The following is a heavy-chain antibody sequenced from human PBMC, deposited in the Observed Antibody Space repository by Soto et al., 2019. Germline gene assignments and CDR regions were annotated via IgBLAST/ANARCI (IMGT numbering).Heavy chain of an antibody. V-gene: IGHV3-30-3*01. CDR1: GFTFSSYA. D-gene: IGHD3-22*01. Sequence: LRLSCAASGFTFSSYAMHWVRQAPGKGLEWVAVISYDGSNKYYADSVKGRFTISRDNSKNTLYLQMNSLRAEDTAVYYCAREVTMIVVVHTGYFDYWGQGTLVTVSS. CDR3: AREVTMIVVVHTGYFDY. CDR2: ISYDGSNK. J-gene: IGHJ4*02.